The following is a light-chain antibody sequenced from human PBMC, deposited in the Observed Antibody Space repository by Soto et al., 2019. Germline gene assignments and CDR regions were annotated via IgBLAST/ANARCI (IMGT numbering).Light chain of an antibody. V-gene: IGKV3-20*01. CDR3: HQYGGSPRT. CDR2: GAS. Sequence: EIVLTQSPGTLSLSPGERATLSCRASQSVSSSYLAWYQQKPGQAPRLLIYGASSRATGIPDRFSGSGSGTDFTLTISRLEPEDFAVYYCHQYGGSPRTLGQGTKVVIK. CDR1: QSVSSSY. J-gene: IGKJ1*01.